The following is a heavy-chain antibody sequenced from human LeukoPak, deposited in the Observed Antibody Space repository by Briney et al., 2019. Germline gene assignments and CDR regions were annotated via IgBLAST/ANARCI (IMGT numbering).Heavy chain of an antibody. D-gene: IGHD5-12*01. CDR2: INYIGGT. CDR1: GGSFSGYY. J-gene: IGHJ2*01. CDR3: APRNGYDYRWFFDL. Sequence: SETLSLTCAVYGGSFSGYYWSWIRQPPGKGLEWIGEINYIGGTNYNPSLKSRVTISLDTSKSQFSLKLSSVTAADTAVYYCAPRNGYDYRWFFDLWGRGTLVTVSS. V-gene: IGHV4-34*01.